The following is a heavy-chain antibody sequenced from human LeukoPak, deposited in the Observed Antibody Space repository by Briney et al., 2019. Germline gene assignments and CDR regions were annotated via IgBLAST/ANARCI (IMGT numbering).Heavy chain of an antibody. J-gene: IGHJ4*02. CDR2: IYYSGST. CDR3: AGIVPAARGWVDAFY. Sequence: SETLSLTCTVSGGSISSSSYYWGWIRQPPGKGLEWIGSIYYSGSTYYNPSLKSRVTISVDTSKNQFSLKLSSVTAADTAVYYCAGIVPAARGWVDAFYWGQGTLVTVSS. D-gene: IGHD2-2*01. CDR1: GGSISSSSYY. V-gene: IGHV4-39*07.